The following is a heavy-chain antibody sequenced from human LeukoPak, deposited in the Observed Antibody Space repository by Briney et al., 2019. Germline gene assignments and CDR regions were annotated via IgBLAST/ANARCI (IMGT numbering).Heavy chain of an antibody. CDR1: GFTVSDNF. CDR2: IYTGSNT. V-gene: IGHV3-53*01. Sequence: GGSLRLSCAASGFTVSDNFITWVRQAPGMGLEWVSFIYTGSNTYYADSVKGRFTISRDTSKNTVSLQMNSLRAEDTAVYYCARDGGSGTVDPTGGYLYYGMDVWRQGSTVSVSS. D-gene: IGHD1-26*01. CDR3: ARDGGSGTVDPTGGYLYYGMDV. J-gene: IGHJ6*02.